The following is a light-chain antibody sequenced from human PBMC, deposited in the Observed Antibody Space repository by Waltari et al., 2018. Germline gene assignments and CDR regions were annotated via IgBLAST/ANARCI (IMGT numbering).Light chain of an antibody. CDR1: RSDVGLYHY. J-gene: IGLJ3*02. V-gene: IGLV2-14*01. CDR3: NSYAGSSSWV. CDR2: DVS. Sequence: QSALTQPASVSGSPGPSITISCTGTRSDVGLYHYVSWYQQHPGKAPKLMIYDVSERPAGVSNRFSGSKSGNTASLTISGLQAEDEADYYCNSYAGSSSWVFGGGTKLTVL.